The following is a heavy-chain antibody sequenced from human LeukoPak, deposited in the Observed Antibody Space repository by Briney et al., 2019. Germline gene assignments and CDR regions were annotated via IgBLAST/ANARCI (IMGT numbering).Heavy chain of an antibody. J-gene: IGHJ4*02. CDR3: ARDLSGVTGYTYGRGIDY. Sequence: GGSLRLSCAASGFTFSSYWMSWVRQAPGKGLEWVANIKKDGSEKYYVDSVKGRFTISRDNAKTSLYLQMNSLRAEGTAVYYCARDLSGVTGYTYGRGIDYWGQGTLVTVSS. CDR2: IKKDGSEK. CDR1: GFTFSSYW. V-gene: IGHV3-7*01. D-gene: IGHD5-18*01.